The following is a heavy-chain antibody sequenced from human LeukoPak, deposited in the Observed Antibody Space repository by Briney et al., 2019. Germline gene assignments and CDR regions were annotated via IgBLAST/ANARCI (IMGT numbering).Heavy chain of an antibody. CDR2: INHSGST. J-gene: IGHJ4*02. CDR1: GGSFSGYY. D-gene: IGHD6-19*01. V-gene: IGHV4-34*01. Sequence: SETLSLTCAVYGGSFSGYYWSWIRQPPGKGLEWIGEINHSGSTNYNPSLKSRVTISVDTSKNQFSLKLSSVTAADTAVCYCARVITGYSSGWYFPYFDYWGQGTLVTVSS. CDR3: ARVITGYSSGWYFPYFDY.